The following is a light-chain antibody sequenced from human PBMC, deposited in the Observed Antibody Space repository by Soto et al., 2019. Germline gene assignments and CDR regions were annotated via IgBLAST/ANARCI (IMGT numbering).Light chain of an antibody. J-gene: IGLJ2*01. Sequence: QSVLTQPASVSGSPGQSITISCSGTSGDVGTYNLVSWYQQHPGKAPKLMIYEGSKRPSGVSNRFSGYKSGNTASLTISGLQAEDEADYHCCSYAGTYVVFGGGTKVTVL. CDR2: EGS. CDR1: SGDVGTYNL. CDR3: CSYAGTYVV. V-gene: IGLV2-23*01.